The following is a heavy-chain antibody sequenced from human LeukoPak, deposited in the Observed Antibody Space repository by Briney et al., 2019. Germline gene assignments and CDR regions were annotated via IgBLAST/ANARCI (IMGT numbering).Heavy chain of an antibody. CDR1: GFTVSSNY. CDR2: IYSGGST. J-gene: IGHJ4*02. D-gene: IGHD4-17*01. Sequence: GGSLRLSCAASGFTVSSNYMSWVRQAPGKGLEWVSVIYSGGSTYYADSVKGRFTISRDNSKNTLYLQMNSLRAEDTAVYYCATHNDYGDYVPFDYWGQGTLVTVSS. CDR3: ATHNDYGDYVPFDY. V-gene: IGHV3-66*01.